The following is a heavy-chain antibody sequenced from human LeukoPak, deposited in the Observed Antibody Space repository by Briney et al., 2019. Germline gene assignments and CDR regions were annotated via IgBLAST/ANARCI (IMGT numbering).Heavy chain of an antibody. V-gene: IGHV3-23*01. CDR1: GFTFCNSA. J-gene: IGHJ4*02. D-gene: IGHD4-17*01. CDR3: AHRYGDY. CDR2: ISGTGGST. Sequence: PGGSLRLSCAASGFTFCNSAMSWVRQAPGKGLEWVSTISGTGGSTYFADSVKGRFSISRDNSENTLYLQMNSLRADDTAVYYCAHRYGDYWGQGTRVTVSS.